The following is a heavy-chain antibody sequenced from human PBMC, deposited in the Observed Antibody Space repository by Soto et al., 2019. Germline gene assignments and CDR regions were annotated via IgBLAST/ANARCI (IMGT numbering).Heavy chain of an antibody. CDR2: IYYSGST. V-gene: IGHV4-31*03. J-gene: IGHJ3*02. CDR1: GGSISSGGYY. Sequence: QVQLQESGPGLVKPSQTLSLTCTVSGGSISSGGYYWSWIRQHPGKGLEWIGYIYYSGSTYYNPSLKSRVTISVDTSKNQFSLNLRSVTAADTAVYYCARDTYYSDSSGYYPSRKDAFDIWGQGTMLTVSS. D-gene: IGHD3-22*01. CDR3: ARDTYYSDSSGYYPSRKDAFDI.